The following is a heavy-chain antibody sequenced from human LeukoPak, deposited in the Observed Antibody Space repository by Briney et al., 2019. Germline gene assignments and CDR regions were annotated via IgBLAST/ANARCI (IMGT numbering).Heavy chain of an antibody. CDR2: ISGGGDNT. Sequence: GGSLRLSCAASGFTFSSYAMSWVRQAPGKGLEWVSGISGGGDNTYYADSVKGRCTISRDNSKNTLYLQMNSLRAEDTAVYYCATFRFLGTWGQGTMVTVSP. J-gene: IGHJ3*01. CDR1: GFTFSSYA. V-gene: IGHV3-23*01. CDR3: ATFRFLGT. D-gene: IGHD3-3*01.